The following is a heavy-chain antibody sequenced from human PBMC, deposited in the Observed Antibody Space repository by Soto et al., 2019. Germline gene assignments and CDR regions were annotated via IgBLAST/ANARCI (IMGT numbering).Heavy chain of an antibody. CDR2: ISYDGSNK. CDR3: ARHKRDLRFLEWSYYFDY. CDR1: GFTFSIST. Sequence: GGSLRLSCAASGFTFSISTMHWFRQAPGKGLEWVAVISYDGSNKYYADSVKGRFSISRDNSKNTLYLQMNSLRAEDTAVYYCARHKRDLRFLEWSYYFDYWGQGTLVTVSS. D-gene: IGHD3-3*01. V-gene: IGHV3-30-3*01. J-gene: IGHJ4*02.